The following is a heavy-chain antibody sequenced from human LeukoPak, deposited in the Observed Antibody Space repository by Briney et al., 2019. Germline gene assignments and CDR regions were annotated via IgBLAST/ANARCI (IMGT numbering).Heavy chain of an antibody. CDR2: ISDDGSYT. J-gene: IGHJ4*02. CDR1: GFTFSSHW. D-gene: IGHD2-2*01. Sequence: TGGSLRLSCAASGFTFSSHWVHWVRHAPGKGVVWVSRISDDGSYTSNVDSVKGRFTISRDNVNNMLYLHMNSLRAEDTAIYYCAKQRSEVPVAASNYWGQGTLVTVSS. V-gene: IGHV3-74*01. CDR3: AKQRSEVPVAASNY.